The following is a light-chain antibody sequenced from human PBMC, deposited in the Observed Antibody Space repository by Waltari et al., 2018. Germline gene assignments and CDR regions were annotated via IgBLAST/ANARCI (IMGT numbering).Light chain of an antibody. V-gene: IGLV8-61*01. CDR2: KGN. CDR3: SLYMGSGSWV. J-gene: IGLJ3*02. Sequence: YQRTPGLPPLTLVYKGNSRSSGVPVRFSGSSLGNKASLTITGAQADDESNYYCSLYMGSGSWVFGGGTKVTV.